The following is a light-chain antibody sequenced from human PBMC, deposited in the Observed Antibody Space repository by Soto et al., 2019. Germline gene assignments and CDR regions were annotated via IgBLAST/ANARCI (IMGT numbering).Light chain of an antibody. CDR1: QGISSA. V-gene: IGKV1-13*02. J-gene: IGKJ5*01. CDR3: QQFNIYPIT. Sequence: AIQLTQSPSSLSASVGDRVTITCRASQGISSALAWYQQKPGKAPKLLIYDASSLESGVPSRFSGSGSGTDFTLTIISLQPEDFATYYCQQFNIYPITFGQGTRLEIK. CDR2: DAS.